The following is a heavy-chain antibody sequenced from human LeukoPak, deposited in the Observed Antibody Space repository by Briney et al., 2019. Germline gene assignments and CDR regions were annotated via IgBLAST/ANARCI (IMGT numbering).Heavy chain of an antibody. V-gene: IGHV3-48*03. J-gene: IGHJ4*02. CDR1: GFTFSSYE. CDR2: ISSSGSTI. Sequence: PGGSLRLSCAASGFTFSSYEMNWVRQAPGKGLEWVSYISSSGSTIYYADSVKGRFTISRDNAKNSLYLQMNSLRADDTAVYFCAKRLGGGSGNYYAFDSWGQGTLVTVSS. CDR3: AKRLGGGSGNYYAFDS. D-gene: IGHD3-10*01.